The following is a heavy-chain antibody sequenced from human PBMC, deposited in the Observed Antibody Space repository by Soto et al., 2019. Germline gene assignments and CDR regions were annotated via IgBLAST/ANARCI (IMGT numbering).Heavy chain of an antibody. Sequence: QVQLQESGPGLVKPSGTLSLTCAVSSGSISSSNWWSWVRQPPGKGLEWIGEIYHSGSTNYNPSLKNRVTISVDKSKIQFTLKLSSVTAADTAVYYCARVSYYDFWSGYYNNYYYYMDGWFKGTTVTVSS. CDR3: ARVSYYDFWSGYYNNYYYYMDG. V-gene: IGHV4-4*02. J-gene: IGHJ6*03. D-gene: IGHD3-3*01. CDR1: SGSISSSNW. CDR2: IYHSGST.